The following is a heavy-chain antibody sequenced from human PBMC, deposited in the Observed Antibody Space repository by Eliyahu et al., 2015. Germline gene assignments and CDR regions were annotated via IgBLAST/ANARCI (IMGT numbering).Heavy chain of an antibody. J-gene: IGHJ4*02. V-gene: IGHV1-18*01. CDR1: GYTFTSYG. CDR3: ARVSSPHRLGRGRAIGYFDY. CDR2: IKVYNGNT. Sequence: QVQLVQSGAEVKKPGASVKVSCKASGYTFTSYGISWVRQAPGQGLEWMGWIKVYNGNTDYAQKLQGRVTMTTDTSTSTAYMDLRSLRSDDTAMYYCARVSSPHRLGRGRAIGYFDYWGQGTLVTVSS. D-gene: IGHD2-15*01.